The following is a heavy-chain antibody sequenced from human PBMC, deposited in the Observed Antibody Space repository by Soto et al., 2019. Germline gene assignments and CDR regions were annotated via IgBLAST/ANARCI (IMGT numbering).Heavy chain of an antibody. D-gene: IGHD3-16*01. CDR2: VKSIADAGTT. CDR3: TTGRYTFGLDS. Sequence: SLRLSCAASVITFSDAWITWVRQFPGKGLEWVGRVKSIADAGTTTYAAPVKGGFSISRDDSNSTLFLQMNSLKIEDTAVYYCTTGRYTFGLDSWGQGILVTVSS. V-gene: IGHV3-15*01. J-gene: IGHJ4*02. CDR1: VITFSDAW.